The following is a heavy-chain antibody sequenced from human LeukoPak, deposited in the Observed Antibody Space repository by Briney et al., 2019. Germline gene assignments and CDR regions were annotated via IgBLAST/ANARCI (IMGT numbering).Heavy chain of an antibody. Sequence: TTGGSLRLSCAASGFTFSSYSMNWVRQAPGKGLEWVSSISSSSSYIYYADSVKGRFTISRDNAKNSLYLQMNSLRAEDTAVYYCARDPNGRSSQFDPWGQGTLVTVSS. CDR2: ISSSSSYI. V-gene: IGHV3-21*01. D-gene: IGHD6-13*01. CDR3: ARDPNGRSSQFDP. CDR1: GFTFSSYS. J-gene: IGHJ5*02.